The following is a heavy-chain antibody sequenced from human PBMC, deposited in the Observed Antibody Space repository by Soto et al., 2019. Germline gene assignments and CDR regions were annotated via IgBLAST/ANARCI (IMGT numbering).Heavy chain of an antibody. J-gene: IGHJ4*02. CDR3: TRAAISPYGRLIGPFDY. CDR2: INPANGNT. Sequence: QVQLAQSGAEERKPGASVKVSCEATGYTFTAYAMPWVRQAPGQRLEWMGWINPANGNTKYSQKFKGRLTITSDTSANPGYMELNSLTSEDTAMYYCTRAAISPYGRLIGPFDYWGQGNLVTVSS. V-gene: IGHV1-3*05. D-gene: IGHD3-16*02. CDR1: GYTFTAYA.